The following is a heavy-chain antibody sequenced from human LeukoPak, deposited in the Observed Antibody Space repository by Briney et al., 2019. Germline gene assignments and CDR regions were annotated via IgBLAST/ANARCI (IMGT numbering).Heavy chain of an antibody. D-gene: IGHD3-22*01. CDR3: ARDPYYYDSGYFDY. CDR1: GYTFTSYA. V-gene: IGHV1-3*04. J-gene: IGHJ4*02. CDR2: INTGNGNT. Sequence: GASVKVSCKASGYTFTSYAMHWVRQAPGQRLEWMGWINTGNGNTKYSQKFQGRVTITRDTSASTAYMELSSLRSEDTAVYYCARDPYYYDSGYFDYWGQGTLVTVSS.